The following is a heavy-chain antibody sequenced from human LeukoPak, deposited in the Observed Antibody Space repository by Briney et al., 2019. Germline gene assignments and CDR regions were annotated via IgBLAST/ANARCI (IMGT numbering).Heavy chain of an antibody. V-gene: IGHV3-30*04. CDR3: ARDQAPTHFDY. J-gene: IGHJ4*02. Sequence: GRSLRLSCAASGFTFSSYAMHWVRQAPGKGLEWVAVISYDGSNKYYADSVKGRLTISRDNSKNTLYLQMNSLRAEDTAVYYCARDQAPTHFDYWGQGTLVTVSS. CDR2: ISYDGSNK. CDR1: GFTFSSYA.